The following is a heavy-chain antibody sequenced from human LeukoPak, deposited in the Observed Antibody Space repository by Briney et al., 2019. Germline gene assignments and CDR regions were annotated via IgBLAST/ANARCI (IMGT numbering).Heavy chain of an antibody. V-gene: IGHV3-23*01. CDR2: ISGSGGST. Sequence: GGSLRLSCAASGFTFSSYAMSWVRQAPGKGLEWVSAISGSGGSTYCADSVKGRFTISRDNSKNTLYLQMNSLRAEDTAVYYCAKDTFGGVIADYWGQGTLVTVSS. D-gene: IGHD3-16*02. CDR3: AKDTFGGVIADY. J-gene: IGHJ4*02. CDR1: GFTFSSYA.